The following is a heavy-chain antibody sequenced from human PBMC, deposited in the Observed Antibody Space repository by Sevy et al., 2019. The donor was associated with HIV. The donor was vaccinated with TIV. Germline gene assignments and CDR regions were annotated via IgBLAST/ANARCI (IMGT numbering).Heavy chain of an antibody. D-gene: IGHD2-2*01. CDR2: ISTNGNIT. Sequence: GESLKISCTASGFAFNTYAMYWVRQAPGKGLEWVSSISTNGNITYYADSVKGRFIVSRDSSKNTVYLQMHSRRFDDTGVYYCAKEATIVVIVAYAFDMWGQGTTFTVSS. J-gene: IGHJ3*02. CDR1: GFAFNTYA. V-gene: IGHV3-23*01. CDR3: AKEATIVVIVAYAFDM.